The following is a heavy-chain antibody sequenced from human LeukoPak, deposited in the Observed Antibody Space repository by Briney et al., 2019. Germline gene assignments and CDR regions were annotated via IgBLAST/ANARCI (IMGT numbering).Heavy chain of an antibody. CDR1: GGSISSYY. CDR2: IYYSGST. J-gene: IGHJ3*02. D-gene: IGHD4-17*01. CDR3: ARLPMTTVTTSAFDI. Sequence: PSETLSLTCTVSGGSISSYYWSWIRQPPGKGLEWIGYIYYSGSTNYNPSLKSRVTISVDTSKNQFSLKLSSATAADTAVYYCARLPMTTVTTSAFDIWGQGTMVTVSS. V-gene: IGHV4-59*08.